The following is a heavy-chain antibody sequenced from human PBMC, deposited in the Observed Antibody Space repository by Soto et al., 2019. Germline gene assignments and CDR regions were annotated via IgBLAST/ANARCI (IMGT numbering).Heavy chain of an antibody. Sequence: QVQLVQSGAEVKKPGASVKGSCKASGYTFTSYYMHWVRQAPGQGLEWMGIINPSGGSTSYAQKFQGRVTMTRDTSTSTVYMELSSLRAEDTAVYYCARDKRLYCSSTSCYEAYYYYGMDVWGQGTTVTVSS. CDR2: INPSGGST. CDR3: ARDKRLYCSSTSCYEAYYYYGMDV. CDR1: GYTFTSYY. V-gene: IGHV1-46*03. D-gene: IGHD2-2*01. J-gene: IGHJ6*02.